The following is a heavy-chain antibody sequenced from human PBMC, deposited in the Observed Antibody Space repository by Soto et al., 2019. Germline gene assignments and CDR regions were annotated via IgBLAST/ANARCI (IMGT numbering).Heavy chain of an antibody. CDR2: ISSSSSYI. J-gene: IGHJ2*01. CDR3: AKKVPVTPYWYFDL. CDR1: GFTFSSYS. V-gene: IGHV3-21*01. D-gene: IGHD4-17*01. Sequence: EVQLVESGGGLVKPGGSLRLSCAASGFTFSSYSMNWVRQAPGKGLEWVSSISSSSSYIYYADSVKGRFTISRDNAKNSLYMKMKSLRAEDTAVYYCAKKVPVTPYWYFDLWGRGTLVTVSS.